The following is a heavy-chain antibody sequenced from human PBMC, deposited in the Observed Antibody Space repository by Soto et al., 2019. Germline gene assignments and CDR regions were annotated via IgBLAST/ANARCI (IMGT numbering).Heavy chain of an antibody. Sequence: GGSLRLSCAASGFTFDDYGMSWVRQAPGKGLEWVSGINWNGGSTGYADSVKGRFTISRDNAKNSLYLQMNSLRAEDTALYYCAREMWQDATYYYDSSQDAPLDYWGQGTLVTVSS. J-gene: IGHJ4*02. CDR2: INWNGGST. D-gene: IGHD3-22*01. V-gene: IGHV3-20*04. CDR1: GFTFDDYG. CDR3: AREMWQDATYYYDSSQDAPLDY.